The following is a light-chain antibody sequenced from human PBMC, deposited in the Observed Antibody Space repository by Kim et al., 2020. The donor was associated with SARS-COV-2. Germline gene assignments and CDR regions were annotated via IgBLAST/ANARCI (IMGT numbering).Light chain of an antibody. J-gene: IGLJ2*01. CDR1: KLGDKY. CDR3: QAWDSSIVV. CDR2: EDT. Sequence: SYELTQPPSVSVSPGQTASITCSGDKLGDKYACWYQQKPGQSPVVVIYEDTKRPSGIPERFSGSNSGNTATLTISGTQAMDEGDYYCQAWDSSIVVFGGG. V-gene: IGLV3-1*01.